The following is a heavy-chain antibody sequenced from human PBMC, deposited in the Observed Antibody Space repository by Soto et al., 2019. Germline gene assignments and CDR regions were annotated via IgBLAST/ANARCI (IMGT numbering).Heavy chain of an antibody. J-gene: IGHJ4*02. Sequence: SETLSLTCTVSGGSISSTSSNYWGWTRQPPGKGLEWIGNIYYSGSTRYNPSLKSRVTISVGTSKNQFSLNLTSLTAADTAVYYCARAPKVSGSAQTRPDFWGQGSLVTVSS. CDR2: IYYSGST. CDR1: GGSISSTSSNY. CDR3: ARAPKVSGSAQTRPDF. D-gene: IGHD6-6*01. V-gene: IGHV4-39*01.